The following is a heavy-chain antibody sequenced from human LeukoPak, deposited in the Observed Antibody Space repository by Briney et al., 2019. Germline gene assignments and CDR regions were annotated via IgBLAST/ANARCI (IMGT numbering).Heavy chain of an antibody. V-gene: IGHV4-34*01. Sequence: PSETLSLTCAVYGGSFSGYYWSWIRQPPGKGLEWIGEINHSGSTNYNPSLKSRVTISVDTSKNQFSLKLSSVTAADTAVYYCARSSRWLGFYWGQGTLVTVSS. J-gene: IGHJ4*02. CDR3: ARSSRWLGFY. CDR1: GGSFSGYY. CDR2: INHSGST. D-gene: IGHD3-22*01.